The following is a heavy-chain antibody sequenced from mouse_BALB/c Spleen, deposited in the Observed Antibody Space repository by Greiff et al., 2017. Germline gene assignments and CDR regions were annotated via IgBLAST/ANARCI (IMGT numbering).Heavy chain of an antibody. CDR2: ISYDGSN. Sequence: EESGPGLVKPSQSLSLTCSVTGYSITSGYYWNWIRQFPGNKLEWMGYISYDGSNNYNPSLKNRISITRDTSKNQFFLKLNSVTTEDTATYYCARDKLGRAMDYWGQGTSVTVSS. CDR3: ARDKLGRAMDY. J-gene: IGHJ4*01. CDR1: GYSITSGYY. D-gene: IGHD4-1*01. V-gene: IGHV3-6*02.